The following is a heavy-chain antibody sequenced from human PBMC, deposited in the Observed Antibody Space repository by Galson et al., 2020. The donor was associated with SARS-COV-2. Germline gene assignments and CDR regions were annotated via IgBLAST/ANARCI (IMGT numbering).Heavy chain of an antibody. V-gene: IGHV7-4-1*02. J-gene: IGHJ6*03. CDR2: INTNTGNP. CDR3: ARAEEGIVVVPAAIGRDYYYYMDV. D-gene: IGHD2-2*01. CDR1: GYTFTSYA. Sequence: AASVKVSCKASGYTFTSYAMNWVRQAPGQGLEWMGWINTNTGNPTYAQGFTGRFVFSLDTSVSTAYLQISSLKAEDTAVYYCARAEEGIVVVPAAIGRDYYYYMDVWGKGTTVTVSS.